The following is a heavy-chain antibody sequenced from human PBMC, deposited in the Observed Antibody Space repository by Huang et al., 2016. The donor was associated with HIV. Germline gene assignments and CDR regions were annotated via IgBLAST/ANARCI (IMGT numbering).Heavy chain of an antibody. V-gene: IGHV1-18*04. D-gene: IGHD6-6*01. Sequence: QVQLVQSGGAVKKPGASVKVSCKASGYTFTSYGISWVRQAPGQGLEWMGWISAYNGNTNYAQKVQGRVTMTTDTSTSTAYVDLRSLRSDDTAMYYCARGPSIAARAEYLQHWGQGTLVTVSS. CDR3: ARGPSIAARAEYLQH. CDR2: ISAYNGNT. CDR1: GYTFTSYG. J-gene: IGHJ1*01.